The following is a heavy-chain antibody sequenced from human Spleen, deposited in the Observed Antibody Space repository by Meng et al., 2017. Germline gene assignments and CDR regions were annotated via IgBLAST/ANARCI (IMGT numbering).Heavy chain of an antibody. CDR2: IKGDGSEK. J-gene: IGHJ6*02. Sequence: SWAGSGFSFSSHWMSWVRQAPGKGLEGVANIKGDGSEKHYVDSVKGRFTISRDNAKNSLYLQMNNLGAEDTAVYYCAREVDSSSWYIEYYFYGMDVWGQGTTVTVSS. CDR3: AREVDSSSWYIEYYFYGMDV. V-gene: IGHV3-7*01. CDR1: GFSFSSHW. D-gene: IGHD6-13*01.